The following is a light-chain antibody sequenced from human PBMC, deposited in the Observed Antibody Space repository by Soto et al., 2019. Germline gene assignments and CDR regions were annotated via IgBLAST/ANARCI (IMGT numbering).Light chain of an antibody. CDR3: CSWAGNSLV. V-gene: IGLV2-11*01. CDR1: SSDVGGYNY. J-gene: IGLJ3*02. Sequence: QSVLTQPRSVSESPGQSVTISCTGTSSDVGGYNYVSWYQQHPGKAPKIKIYDVSKRPSGVPDRFSGSKSGNTASLTISGLQAEDEAYYYCCSWAGNSLVFGGGTKLTVL. CDR2: DVS.